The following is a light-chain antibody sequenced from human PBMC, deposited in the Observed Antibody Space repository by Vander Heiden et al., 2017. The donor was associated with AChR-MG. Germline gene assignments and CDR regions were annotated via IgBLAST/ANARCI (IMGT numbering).Light chain of an antibody. Sequence: DIQMTQSPSSLSASVGASVTITCRASQTISTSLNWYQHKLGEAPKLLVYGTSSLQTGVPLRFRGSGSDTDFTLTITNLQPEDFATYFCQQSYGVPRTFGQGTKVELK. CDR2: GTS. J-gene: IGKJ1*01. CDR1: QTISTS. CDR3: QQSYGVPRT. V-gene: IGKV1-39*01.